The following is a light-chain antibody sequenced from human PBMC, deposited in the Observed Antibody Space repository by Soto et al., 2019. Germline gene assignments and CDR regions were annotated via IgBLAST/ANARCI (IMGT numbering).Light chain of an antibody. J-gene: IGLJ1*01. Sequence: QSALTQPASVSGTPGQSITISCTGSNSDVGIYDFVSWYQHHPGRAPKLIVSEVSHRPSGVSNRFSGSKSGNTASLTISGLQSEDEADYYCSSYTDSSNYVFGTGTKLTVL. CDR3: SSYTDSSNYV. V-gene: IGLV2-14*01. CDR2: EVS. CDR1: NSDVGIYDF.